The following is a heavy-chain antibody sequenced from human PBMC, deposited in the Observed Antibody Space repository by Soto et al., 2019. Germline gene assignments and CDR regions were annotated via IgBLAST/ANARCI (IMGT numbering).Heavy chain of an antibody. Sequence: SQTLSLTCAISGDSVSSNSAAWNWIRQSPSRGLEWLGKTYYRSKWDNDYAESVISRITISPDTSKNLFSLQLSSVTPEDTAVYFCARERDTAMVNVMDVWGQVTTFTVS. J-gene: IGHJ6*02. CDR3: ARERDTAMVNVMDV. CDR2: TYYRSKWDN. D-gene: IGHD5-18*01. V-gene: IGHV6-1*01. CDR1: GDSVSSNSAA.